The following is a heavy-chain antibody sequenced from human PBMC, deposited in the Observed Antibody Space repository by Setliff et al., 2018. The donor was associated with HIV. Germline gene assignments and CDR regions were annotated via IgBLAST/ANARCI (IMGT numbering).Heavy chain of an antibody. V-gene: IGHV1-24*01. CDR3: ATSNRAFDI. CDR1: GYTLTELS. J-gene: IGHJ3*02. Sequence: GASVKVSCKVSGYTLTELSMHWVRQGPGKGLDGMGGFEPEEGEKIYAQKFQGRVTMTEDTSTDTAYMDLSSLRSEDTAGYYCATSNRAFDIWGQGTMVTVSS. CDR2: FEPEEGEK.